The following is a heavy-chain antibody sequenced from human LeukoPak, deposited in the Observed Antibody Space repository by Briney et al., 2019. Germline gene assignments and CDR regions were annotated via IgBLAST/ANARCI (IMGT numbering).Heavy chain of an antibody. Sequence: GGSLRLSCAASGFTFSSYGMHWVRQAPGKGLEWVAVIWYDGSNKYYADSVKGRFTISRDNSKNTLYLQMNSLRAEDTAVYYCARGNGDYYYYGMDVWGQGTTVTVSS. CDR1: GFTFSSYG. J-gene: IGHJ6*02. CDR2: IWYDGSNK. V-gene: IGHV3-33*01. CDR3: ARGNGDYYYYGMDV. D-gene: IGHD1-1*01.